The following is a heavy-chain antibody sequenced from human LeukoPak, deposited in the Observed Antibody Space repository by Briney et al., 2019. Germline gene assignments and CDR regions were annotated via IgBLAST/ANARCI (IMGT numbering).Heavy chain of an antibody. J-gene: IGHJ5*02. V-gene: IGHV5-51*01. CDR3: ARWAYYYDSSGYANWFDP. CDR1: GYSFTSYW. D-gene: IGHD3-22*01. Sequence: GESLKISCKGSGYSFTSYWIGWVRQMPGKGLEWMGIIYPGDSDTRYSPSFQGQVTISADKSISTAYLQWSSLKASDTAMYYCARWAYYYDSSGYANWFDPWGQGTLVTVSS. CDR2: IYPGDSDT.